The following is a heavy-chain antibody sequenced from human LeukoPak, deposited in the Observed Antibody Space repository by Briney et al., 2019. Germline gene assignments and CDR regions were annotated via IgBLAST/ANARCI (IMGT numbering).Heavy chain of an antibody. Sequence: TSETLSLTCDVSGVSIQSYWWSCVRKPAGKGLEWIGRIYTTGRTKYSPSFQSRVTMSIDVSSNQFSLTLRSVTAADTAVYYCARSGYTISAYHSDFWGQGAPVTVSS. D-gene: IGHD5-18*01. CDR2: IYTTGRT. J-gene: IGHJ4*02. CDR3: ARSGYTISAYHSDF. CDR1: GVSIQSYW. V-gene: IGHV4-4*07.